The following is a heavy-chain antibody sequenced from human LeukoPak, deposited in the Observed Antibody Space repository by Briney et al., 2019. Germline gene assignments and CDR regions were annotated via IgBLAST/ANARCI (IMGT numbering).Heavy chain of an antibody. CDR3: VKDISYYYDSSGYYFDY. Sequence: PGRSLRLSCAASGFTFDDYAMHWVRQAPGKGLEWVSGISWNSGSIGYADSVGGRFTISRDNAKNSLYLQMNSLRAEDTALYYCVKDISYYYDSSGYYFDYWGQGTLVTVSS. J-gene: IGHJ4*02. V-gene: IGHV3-9*01. D-gene: IGHD3-22*01. CDR1: GFTFDDYA. CDR2: ISWNSGSI.